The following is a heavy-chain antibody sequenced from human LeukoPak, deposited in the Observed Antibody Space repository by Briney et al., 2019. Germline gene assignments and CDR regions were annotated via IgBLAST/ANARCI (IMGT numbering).Heavy chain of an antibody. Sequence: GGYLRLYCAASGFTFSGSAMHWVRQASGKGLEWVGRIRSKANSYATAYAASVKGRFTISRDDSKNTAYLQMNSLKTEDTAVYCCTRRGLAGPLDYWGQGTLVTVSS. CDR1: GFTFSGSA. CDR2: IRSKANSYAT. V-gene: IGHV3-73*01. CDR3: TRRGLAGPLDY. J-gene: IGHJ4*02. D-gene: IGHD3/OR15-3a*01.